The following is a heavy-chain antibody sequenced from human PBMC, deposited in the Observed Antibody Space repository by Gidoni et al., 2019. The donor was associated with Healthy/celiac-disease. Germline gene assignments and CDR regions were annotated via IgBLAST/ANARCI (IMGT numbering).Heavy chain of an antibody. Sequence: QVQLVESGGGVVQPGRSLSLSCAASGFTFSSSAMHWVRQAPGKGLEWVAVISNDGSNKYYADAVKGRFTISRDNSKNRLYLQMNSLRAEDTAVYYCARDGVSWVSVTTLNWYLDLWGRGTLVTVSS. CDR3: ARDGVSWVSVTTLNWYLDL. CDR1: GFTFSSSA. D-gene: IGHD4-4*01. V-gene: IGHV3-30-3*01. J-gene: IGHJ2*01. CDR2: ISNDGSNK.